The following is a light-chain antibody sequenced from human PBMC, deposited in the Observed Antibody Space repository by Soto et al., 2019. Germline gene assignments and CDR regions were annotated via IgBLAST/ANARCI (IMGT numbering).Light chain of an antibody. CDR2: GAS. CDR3: QQYNSWPLT. V-gene: IGKV3-15*01. Sequence: EIVLTQSPGTLSLSPGERATLSCRASQSVDSSYLAWYQQKPGQAPRLLIYGASNRATGIPARFGGSGSGTDFNLTISSLQSEDFAVYYCQQYNSWPLTFGGGTKVEIK. CDR1: QSVDSSY. J-gene: IGKJ4*01.